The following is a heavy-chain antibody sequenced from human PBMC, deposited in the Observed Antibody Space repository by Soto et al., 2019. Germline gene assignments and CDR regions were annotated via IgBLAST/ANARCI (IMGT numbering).Heavy chain of an antibody. CDR3: ARHTYYYDSSGYYWSPDY. D-gene: IGHD3-22*01. CDR1: GYTFTSYG. J-gene: IGHJ4*02. V-gene: IGHV1-18*04. Sequence: QVQLVQSGAEVKKPGASVKVSCKASGYTFTSYGISWVRQAPGQGLEWMGWISAYNGNTNYAQKLQGRVTMTTDTSTSTAYMELRSLRSDDTAVYYCARHTYYYDSSGYYWSPDYWGQGTLVTVSS. CDR2: ISAYNGNT.